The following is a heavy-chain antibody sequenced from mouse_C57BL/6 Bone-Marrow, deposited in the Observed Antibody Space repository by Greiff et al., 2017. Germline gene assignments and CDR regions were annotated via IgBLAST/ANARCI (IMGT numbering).Heavy chain of an antibody. CDR2: ISSGSSTI. CDR1: GFTFSAYG. J-gene: IGHJ3*01. CDR3: ARGDYAYEGAWFAY. V-gene: IGHV5-17*01. Sequence: EVHLVESGGGLVKPGGSLKLSCAASGFTFSAYGMHWVRQAPETGLKWVAYISSGSSTIYYTDTVKGRFTISRANAKNTLFLQMTSLRSEDTAMYYCARGDYAYEGAWFAYWGQGTLVTVSA. D-gene: IGHD2-2*01.